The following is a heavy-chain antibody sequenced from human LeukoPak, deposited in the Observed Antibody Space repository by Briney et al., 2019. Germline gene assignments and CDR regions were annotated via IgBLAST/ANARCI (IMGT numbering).Heavy chain of an antibody. J-gene: IGHJ4*02. CDR3: ARDRPSSGWSFDY. CDR2: IKQDGSEK. CDR1: GFTFSNAW. V-gene: IGHV3-7*04. D-gene: IGHD6-19*01. Sequence: GGSLRLSCAASGFTFSNAWMSWVRQAPGKGLEWVANIKQDGSEKYYVDSVKGRFTISRDNAKNSLYLQLNSLRAEDTAVYYCARDRPSSGWSFDYWGQGTLVTVSS.